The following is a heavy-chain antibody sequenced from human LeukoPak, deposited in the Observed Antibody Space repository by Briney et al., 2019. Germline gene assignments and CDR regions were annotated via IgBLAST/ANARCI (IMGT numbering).Heavy chain of an antibody. CDR1: GFTFDDYA. Sequence: GGSLRLSCAASGFTFDDYAMHWVRQAPGKGLEWVSGISWNSGSIGYADSVKGRFTISRDNAKNSLYLQMNSLRAEDTALYYCAKDIGIADNGGSDYWGQGTLVTVSS. V-gene: IGHV3-9*01. CDR3: AKDIGIADNGGSDY. J-gene: IGHJ4*02. CDR2: ISWNSGSI. D-gene: IGHD6-13*01.